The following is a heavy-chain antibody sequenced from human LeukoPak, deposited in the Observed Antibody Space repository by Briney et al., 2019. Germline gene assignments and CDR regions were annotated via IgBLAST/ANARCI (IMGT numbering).Heavy chain of an antibody. Sequence: GGSLRLSCAASGFTFRYSWMSWVRQAPGKGLEWVANIKQDGSETYYVDSVKGRFTISRDNAKNSLYLQMSNLRAEDTAVYFCARGGGLDVWGQGATVTVSS. J-gene: IGHJ6*02. CDR2: IKQDGSET. V-gene: IGHV3-7*03. D-gene: IGHD3-16*01. CDR1: GFTFRYSW. CDR3: ARGGGLDV.